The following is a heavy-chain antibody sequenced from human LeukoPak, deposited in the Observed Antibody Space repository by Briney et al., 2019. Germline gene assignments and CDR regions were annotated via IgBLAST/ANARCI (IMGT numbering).Heavy chain of an antibody. Sequence: GASVQVSCKASGGTFSSYAISWVRPPPGQGLAWMGGSIPIFGTANYAQKFQGRVTITTDESTSTAYMELSSRRSEDTAVYYCASSPRGYSYGTYSDYWGQGPWSPSPQ. CDR2: SIPIFGTA. V-gene: IGHV1-69*05. CDR1: GGTFSSYA. J-gene: IGHJ4*02. CDR3: ASSPRGYSYGTYSDY. D-gene: IGHD5-18*01.